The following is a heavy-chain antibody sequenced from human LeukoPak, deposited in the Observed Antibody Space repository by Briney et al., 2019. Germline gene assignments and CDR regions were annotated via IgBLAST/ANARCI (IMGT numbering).Heavy chain of an antibody. Sequence: SETLSLTCAVSGGSISSSNWWSWVRQPPGKGLEWIGEIYHSGSTNYNPSLKSRVTISVDKSKNQFSLKLSSVTAADTAVYYCARVPRNYYDSSGYYYEIAFDIWGQGTMVTVSS. CDR2: IYHSGST. CDR1: GGSISSSNW. V-gene: IGHV4-4*02. J-gene: IGHJ3*02. CDR3: ARVPRNYYDSSGYYYEIAFDI. D-gene: IGHD3-22*01.